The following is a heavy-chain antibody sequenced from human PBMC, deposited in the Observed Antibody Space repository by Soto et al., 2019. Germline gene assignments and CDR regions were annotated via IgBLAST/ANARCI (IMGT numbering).Heavy chain of an antibody. CDR1: GDSISSGGYY. D-gene: IGHD2-2*01. Sequence: LSLTCAVSGDSISSGGYYLSWIRQPPGKGLEWIGYIYQTGRTYYNPSLESRVTISIDTSKNQFSLKLNSVTAADTAVYYCASSRSSISFDYWGQGALVTVSS. CDR2: IYQTGRT. V-gene: IGHV4-30-4*01. J-gene: IGHJ4*02. CDR3: ASSRSSISFDY.